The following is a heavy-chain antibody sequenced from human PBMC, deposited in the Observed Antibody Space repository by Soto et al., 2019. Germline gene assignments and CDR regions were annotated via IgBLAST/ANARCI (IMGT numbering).Heavy chain of an antibody. CDR1: GYTLTELS. CDR2: FDPEDGET. CDR3: ATDLPYTAMLYGMDV. J-gene: IGHJ6*02. D-gene: IGHD5-18*01. Sequence: ASVKVSCKVSGYTLTELSMHWVRQAPGKGLEWMGGFDPEDGETIYAQKFQGRVTMTEDTSTDPAYMELSSLRSEDTAVYYCATDLPYTAMLYGMDVWGQGTTVTVSS. V-gene: IGHV1-24*01.